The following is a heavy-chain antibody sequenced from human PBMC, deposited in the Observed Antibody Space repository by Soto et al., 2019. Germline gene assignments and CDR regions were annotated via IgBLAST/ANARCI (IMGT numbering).Heavy chain of an antibody. V-gene: IGHV4-59*08. CDR2: IYYSGST. Sequence: SETLSLTCTVSGGSISSYYWSWIRQPPGKGLEWIGYIYYSGSTNYNPSLKSRVTISVATSKNQFSLKLSSVTAADTAVYYCASSITMVRGVNIDAFDIWGQGTMVTVSS. D-gene: IGHD3-10*01. CDR1: GGSISSYY. CDR3: ASSITMVRGVNIDAFDI. J-gene: IGHJ3*02.